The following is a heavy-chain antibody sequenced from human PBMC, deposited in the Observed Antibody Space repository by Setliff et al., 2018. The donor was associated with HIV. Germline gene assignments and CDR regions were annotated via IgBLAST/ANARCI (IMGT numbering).Heavy chain of an antibody. D-gene: IGHD3-22*01. CDR1: GGTFSSYA. J-gene: IGHJ6*02. V-gene: IGHV1-69*05. CDR3: AAITYFYDSSGYYYRDYYGMDV. Sequence: SVKVSCKASGGTFSSYAISWVRQAPGQGLEWMGGIIPIFGTANYAQKFQGRVTITTDESTSTAYMELSSLRSEDTAVYYCAAITYFYDSSGYYYRDYYGMDVWGQGTTVTVSS. CDR2: IIPIFGTA.